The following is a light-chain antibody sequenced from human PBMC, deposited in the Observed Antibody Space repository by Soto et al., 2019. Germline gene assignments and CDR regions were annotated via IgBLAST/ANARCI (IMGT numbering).Light chain of an antibody. J-gene: IGKJ3*01. V-gene: IGKV1-9*01. CDR3: QQYENRPYT. CDR1: QSISTY. Sequence: DIQLTQSPASLSASVGERATFTCRASQSISTYLDWYEQKPGKAPNLLIYGASNLQSGVPSRFSGSGSETEFSLTIRALQPEDNATYYCQQYENRPYTFGPGTKVDIK. CDR2: GAS.